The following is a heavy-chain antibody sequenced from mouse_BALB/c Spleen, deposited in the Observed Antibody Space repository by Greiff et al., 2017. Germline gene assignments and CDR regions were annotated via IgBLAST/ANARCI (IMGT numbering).Heavy chain of an antibody. D-gene: IGHD1-1*01. Sequence: VQLQQSGPGLVQPSQSLSITCTVSGFSLTSYGVPWVRQSPGKGLEWLGVIWSGGSTDYNAAFISRLSISKDNSKSQVFFKMNSLQANDTAIYYCARKGNYGSSSYWYFDVWGEGTTVTVSA. CDR3: ARKGNYGSSSYWYFDV. V-gene: IGHV2-2*02. CDR2: IWSGGST. CDR1: GFSLTSYG. J-gene: IGHJ1*01.